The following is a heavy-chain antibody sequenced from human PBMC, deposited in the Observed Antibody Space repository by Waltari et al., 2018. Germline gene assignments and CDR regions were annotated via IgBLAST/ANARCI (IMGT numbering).Heavy chain of an antibody. D-gene: IGHD6-19*01. CDR2: IHEDGGTK. CDR3: ATNDGWSPGGNY. V-gene: IGHV3-7*01. J-gene: IGHJ4*02. Sequence: EVHLVESGGGLVQPGGSLRLSCVASGFTFSDDWMSWVRQAPGEGREWLGKIHEDGGTKNYLDSVKGRLTISRDNAKNSLYLQMNSLRAEDTAVYYCATNDGWSPGGNYGGQGTLVTVSS. CDR1: GFTFSDDW.